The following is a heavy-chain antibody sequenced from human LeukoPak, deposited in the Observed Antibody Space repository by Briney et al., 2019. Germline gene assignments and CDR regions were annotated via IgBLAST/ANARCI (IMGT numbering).Heavy chain of an antibody. Sequence: ASVTVSCTASGYTFTSYYMHWVRQAPGQGLEWMGIINPSGGSTSYAQKFQGRVTMTRDTSTSTVYMELSSLRSEDTAVYYCARDHRGLNCSSTSCYWTYYYYGMDVWGQGTTVTVSS. D-gene: IGHD2-2*01. J-gene: IGHJ6*02. CDR1: GYTFTSYY. CDR3: ARDHRGLNCSSTSCYWTYYYYGMDV. V-gene: IGHV1-46*01. CDR2: INPSGGST.